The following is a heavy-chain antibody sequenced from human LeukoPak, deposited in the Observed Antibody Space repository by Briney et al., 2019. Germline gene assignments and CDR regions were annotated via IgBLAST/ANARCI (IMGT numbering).Heavy chain of an antibody. CDR1: GGSISSYY. Sequence: PSETLSLTCTVSGGSISSYYWSWIRQPPGKGLEWIGYIYCSGSTNYNPSLKNRVTRSVDTSKNQFSLKLSSVTAADTAVYYCARHGSFLLFDPWGQGTLVTVSS. D-gene: IGHD1-1*01. J-gene: IGHJ5*02. V-gene: IGHV4-59*08. CDR3: ARHGSFLLFDP. CDR2: IYCSGST.